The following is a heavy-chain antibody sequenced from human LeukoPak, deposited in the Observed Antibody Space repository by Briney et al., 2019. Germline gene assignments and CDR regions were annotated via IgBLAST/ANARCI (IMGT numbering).Heavy chain of an antibody. Sequence: SETLSLTCIVSGVSISNSSYYWSWIRQPAGKGLEWIGLIYTSGSTKYNPSLKSRVTISVDTSKNQFSLKLSSVTAADTAVYYCARDAPPYYYDSSGPNWFDPWGQGTLVTVSS. CDR1: GVSISNSSYY. CDR2: IYTSGST. J-gene: IGHJ5*02. D-gene: IGHD3-22*01. V-gene: IGHV4-61*02. CDR3: ARDAPPYYYDSSGPNWFDP.